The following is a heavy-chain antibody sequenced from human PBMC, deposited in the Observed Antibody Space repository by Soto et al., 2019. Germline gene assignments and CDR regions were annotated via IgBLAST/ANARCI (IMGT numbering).Heavy chain of an antibody. CDR2: INHSGST. V-gene: IGHV4-34*01. D-gene: IGHD3-10*01. CDR3: ARGGVVRGVIGYYFDY. CDR1: GGSFSGYY. J-gene: IGHJ4*02. Sequence: SETLSLTCAVYGGSFSGYYWSWIRQPPGKGLEWIGEINHSGSTNYNPSLKSRVTISVDTSKNQFSLKLSSVTAADTAVYYCARGGVVRGVIGYYFDYWGQGTLVTVSS.